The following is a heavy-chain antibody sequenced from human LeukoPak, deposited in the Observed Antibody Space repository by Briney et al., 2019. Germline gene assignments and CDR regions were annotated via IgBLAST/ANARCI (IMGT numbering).Heavy chain of an antibody. Sequence: ASVKVSCKASGGTFSSYAISWVRQAPGQGLEWMGGIIPIFGTANYAQKFQSRVTITADESTSTAYMELSSLRSEDTAVYYCARGSDSSGYYSGFDYWGQGTLVTVSS. CDR3: ARGSDSSGYYSGFDY. D-gene: IGHD3-22*01. CDR1: GGTFSSYA. V-gene: IGHV1-69*13. J-gene: IGHJ4*02. CDR2: IIPIFGTA.